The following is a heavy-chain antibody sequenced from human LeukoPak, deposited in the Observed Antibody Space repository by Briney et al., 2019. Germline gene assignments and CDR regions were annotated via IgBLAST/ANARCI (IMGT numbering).Heavy chain of an antibody. CDR2: IGGSGGST. Sequence: GGCLRLSCAASGFTFSSYATSWVRQAPGRGRGWVSAIGGSGGSTYYADSVKGRFTISRDHPKNTLYLQMNRLRAEDTAVYYRAKGVHMIRGVISPWFDPWGQGTLVTVSS. V-gene: IGHV3-23*01. CDR3: AKGVHMIRGVISPWFDP. J-gene: IGHJ5*02. CDR1: GFTFSSYA. D-gene: IGHD3-10*01.